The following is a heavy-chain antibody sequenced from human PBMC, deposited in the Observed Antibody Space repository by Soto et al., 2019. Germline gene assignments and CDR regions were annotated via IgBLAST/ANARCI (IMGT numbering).Heavy chain of an antibody. J-gene: IGHJ4*02. V-gene: IGHV3-23*01. D-gene: IGHD3-22*01. CDR2: ISGSGGST. Sequence: EVQLLESGGGLVQPGGSLRLSCAASGFTFSSYAMSWVRQAPGKGLEWVSAISGSGGSTYYADSVKGRFTISRDNSKNTLYMQMNSLRAEDTAVYYCAKYSSGYLDFDYWGQGTLVTVSS. CDR1: GFTFSSYA. CDR3: AKYSSGYLDFDY.